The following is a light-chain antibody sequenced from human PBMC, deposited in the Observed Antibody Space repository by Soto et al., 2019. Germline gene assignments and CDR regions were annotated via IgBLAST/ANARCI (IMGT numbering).Light chain of an antibody. CDR3: SSYTRSSTVV. J-gene: IGLJ3*02. V-gene: IGLV2-14*03. Sequence: QSVLTQPASVSGSPGQSITISCTGTSSDVGGFNYVSWYQQPPAKAPKLMIYDVRNRPSGVSTRFAGSKSGNTASLTSSGLQAEDEGEFYCSSYTRSSTVVFGGGTKLTGL. CDR1: SSDVGGFNY. CDR2: DVR.